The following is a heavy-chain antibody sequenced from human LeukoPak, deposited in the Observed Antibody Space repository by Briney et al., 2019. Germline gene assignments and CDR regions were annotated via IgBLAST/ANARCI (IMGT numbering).Heavy chain of an antibody. CDR3: ARAGWLVPSRPFDY. CDR2: MNPNSGNT. J-gene: IGHJ4*02. D-gene: IGHD6-19*01. Sequence: ASVKVSCKASGYTFTSYDINWVRQATGQGLEWMGWMNPNSGNTGYAQKFQGRVTMTRNTSISTAYMELSSLRSEDTAVYYCARAGWLVPSRPFDYWGQGTLVTVSS. V-gene: IGHV1-8*01. CDR1: GYTFTSYD.